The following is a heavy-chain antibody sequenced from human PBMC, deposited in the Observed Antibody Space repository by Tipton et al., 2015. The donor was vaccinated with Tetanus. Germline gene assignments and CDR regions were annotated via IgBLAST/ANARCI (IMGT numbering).Heavy chain of an antibody. Sequence: TLSLTCTVSSGSISRYYWTWIRQAPGEGLEWIGYISHRGSTNYNPSLKSRVTMSVDTSKNQFSLRLSSVTAADTAVYYCARVRRGCSGGGCYSSFDPWGQGSLVIVSS. CDR3: ARVRRGCSGGGCYSSFDP. CDR2: ISHRGST. D-gene: IGHD2-15*01. J-gene: IGHJ5*02. V-gene: IGHV4-59*07. CDR1: SGSISRYY.